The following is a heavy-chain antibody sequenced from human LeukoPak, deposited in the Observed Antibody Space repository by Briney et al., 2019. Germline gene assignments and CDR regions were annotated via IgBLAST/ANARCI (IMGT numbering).Heavy chain of an antibody. J-gene: IGHJ4*02. CDR1: GFTFSSYA. D-gene: IGHD2-2*01. CDR3: TKDHPDCRGTRCLLFDS. V-gene: IGHV3-23*01. Sequence: GGSLRLSCAASGFTFSSYAMTWVRQAPGKGLEWVSTITSGGGSTYYADSVKGRFTISRDNSKNTLYLQMNSLRAEDTAVFYCTKDHPDCRGTRCLLFDSWGQGTLVTVSS. CDR2: ITSGGGST.